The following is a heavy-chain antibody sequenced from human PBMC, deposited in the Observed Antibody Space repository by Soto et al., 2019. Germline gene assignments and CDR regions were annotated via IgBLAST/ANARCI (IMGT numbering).Heavy chain of an antibody. CDR3: AKDLRQLLVRGPYYYYYYGMDV. D-gene: IGHD6-13*01. CDR2: ISYDGSNK. Sequence: GGSLRLSCAASGFTFSSYGMHWVRQAPGKGLEWVAVISYDGSNKYYADSVKGRFTISRDNSKNTLYLQMNSLRAEDTAVYYGAKDLRQLLVRGPYYYYYYGMDVWGQGTTVTVSS. CDR1: GFTFSSYG. V-gene: IGHV3-30*18. J-gene: IGHJ6*02.